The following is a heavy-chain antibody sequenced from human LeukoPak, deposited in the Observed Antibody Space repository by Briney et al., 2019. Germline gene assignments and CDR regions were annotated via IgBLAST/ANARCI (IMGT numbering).Heavy chain of an antibody. J-gene: IGHJ5*02. Sequence: SETLSLTCSVSGGSISSYYWSWIRQPPGKGLEWIGFFYYSGSTDCSPSLRSRVTISVDMSKNQFSLKLSSVTAADTAVYYCARALVPAAMRGNWFDPWGQGTLVTVSS. D-gene: IGHD2-2*01. V-gene: IGHV4-59*01. CDR3: ARALVPAAMRGNWFDP. CDR1: GGSISSYY. CDR2: FYYSGST.